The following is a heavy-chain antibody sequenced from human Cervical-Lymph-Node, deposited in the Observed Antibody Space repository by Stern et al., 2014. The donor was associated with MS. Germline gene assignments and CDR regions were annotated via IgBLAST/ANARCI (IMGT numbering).Heavy chain of an antibody. CDR2: IIPIFVTP. CDR3: AGATSGSGTFSDAMDV. CDR1: GGTFSSYV. J-gene: IGHJ6*02. D-gene: IGHD3-10*01. Sequence: VQLVQSGAEVKKPGSSVKVSCKASGGTFSSYVISWVRQAPGQRFAWMGGIIPIFVTPNYAQEFQGRVTITADESTSTAFMELSSLGSEDTAVYYCAGATSGSGTFSDAMDVWGQGTTVTVSS. V-gene: IGHV1-69*01.